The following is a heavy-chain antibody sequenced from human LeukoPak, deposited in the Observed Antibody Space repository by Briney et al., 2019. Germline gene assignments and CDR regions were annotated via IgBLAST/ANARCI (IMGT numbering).Heavy chain of an antibody. CDR1: GFTFSTYA. Sequence: PGGSLRLSCATSGFTFSTYAMNWLRLAPGEGLEWVSSISSSSSYIYYADSVKGRFTISRDNAKNSLYLQMDSLRAEDTAVYYCAREALAFDIWGQGTMVTVSS. CDR3: AREALAFDI. J-gene: IGHJ3*02. V-gene: IGHV3-21*01. CDR2: ISSSSSYI.